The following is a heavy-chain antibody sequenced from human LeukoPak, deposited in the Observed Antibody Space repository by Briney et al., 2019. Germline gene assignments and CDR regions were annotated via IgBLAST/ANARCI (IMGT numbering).Heavy chain of an antibody. CDR2: IYYSGST. D-gene: IGHD3-3*01. J-gene: IGHJ4*02. Sequence: PSETLSLTCTVSGGSISSGSYYWGWIRQPPGKGLEWIGSIYYSGSTYCNPSLKSRVTISVDTSKNQFSLKLSSVTAADTAVYYCASDILRPGGYWGQGTLVTVSS. CDR1: GGSISSGSYY. V-gene: IGHV4-39*07. CDR3: ASDILRPGGY.